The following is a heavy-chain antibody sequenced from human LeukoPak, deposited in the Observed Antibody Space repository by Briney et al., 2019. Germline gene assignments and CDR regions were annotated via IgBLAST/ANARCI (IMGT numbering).Heavy chain of an antibody. Sequence: ASVKVSCKASGYTFTDYYIQWVRQAPGQGLEWMGWIIPNSGVTNYAQKFRGRVTMTRDTSISTAYMELTRLRSDDTAVYYCARGENFYDSSAYYQGDACDIWGQGTMVTVSS. CDR1: GYTFTDYY. CDR2: IIPNSGVT. J-gene: IGHJ3*02. D-gene: IGHD3-22*01. V-gene: IGHV1-2*02. CDR3: ARGENFYDSSAYYQGDACDI.